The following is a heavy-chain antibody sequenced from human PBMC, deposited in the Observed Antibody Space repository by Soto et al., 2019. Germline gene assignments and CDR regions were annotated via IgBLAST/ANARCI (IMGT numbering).Heavy chain of an antibody. V-gene: IGHV1-69*13. CDR3: ARVFPSDSSGYNWFDP. CDR2: IIPIFGTA. Sequence: SVKVSCKASGCTFSSSSISWVRQAPGQGLEWLGGIIPIFGTANYAQKFQGRVTITADESTSTAYMELSSLRSEDTAVYYCARVFPSDSSGYNWFDPWGQGTLVTVSS. J-gene: IGHJ5*02. CDR1: GCTFSSSS. D-gene: IGHD3-22*01.